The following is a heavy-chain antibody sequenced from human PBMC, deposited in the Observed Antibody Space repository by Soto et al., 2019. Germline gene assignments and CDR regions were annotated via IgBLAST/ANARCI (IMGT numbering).Heavy chain of an antibody. CDR2: IYYSGST. D-gene: IGHD3-3*01. J-gene: IGHJ4*02. Sequence: SETLSLTCTVSGGSISSSSYYWGWIRQPPGKGLEWIGSIYYSGSTYYNPSLKSRVTISVDTSKNQFSLKLSSVTAADTAVYYCARLGGNYDFWSGYYTWKYYFDYWGQGTLVTVSS. CDR3: ARLGGNYDFWSGYYTWKYYFDY. V-gene: IGHV4-39*01. CDR1: GGSISSSSYY.